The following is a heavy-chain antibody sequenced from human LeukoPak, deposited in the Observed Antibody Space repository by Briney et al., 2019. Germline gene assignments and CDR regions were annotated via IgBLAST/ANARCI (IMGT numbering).Heavy chain of an antibody. V-gene: IGHV3-23*01. CDR1: GFTFTTYA. J-gene: IGHJ4*02. D-gene: IGHD6-6*01. CDR2: ITGSGGST. Sequence: GGSLRLSCGASGFTFTTYAMTWVRQAPGKGLEWVSSITGSGGSTYYGDSVKGRFTISRDNSKNTLYLQMNSLRAEDTAVYYCARDLAAEAARAFDYWGQGTLVTVSS. CDR3: ARDLAAEAARAFDY.